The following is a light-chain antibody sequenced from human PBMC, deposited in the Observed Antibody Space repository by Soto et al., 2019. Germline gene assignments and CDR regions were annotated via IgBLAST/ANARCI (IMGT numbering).Light chain of an antibody. CDR2: EGS. CDR1: SSEVGSYNL. CDR3: CSYAGSSTHYV. Sequence: HSVLTQPASLSGAPGQAITISRPGNSSEVGSYNLVSWYQQHPGKAPKLMIYEGSKRPSGVSNRFSGSKSGNTASLTISGLQAEDEADYYCCSYAGSSTHYVFGTGTKVTVL. J-gene: IGLJ1*01. V-gene: IGLV2-23*01.